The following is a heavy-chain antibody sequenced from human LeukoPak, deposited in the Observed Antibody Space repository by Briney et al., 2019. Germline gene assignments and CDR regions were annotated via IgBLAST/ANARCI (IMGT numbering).Heavy chain of an antibody. CDR3: ARVWFGELGFDY. J-gene: IGHJ4*02. D-gene: IGHD3-10*01. Sequence: GGSLRLSCAASGFTFSSYAMSWVRQAPGKGLEWVSAISGSGGSTYYADSVKGRFTISRDNSENTLYLQMNSLRAEDTAVYYCARVWFGELGFDYWGQGTLVTVSS. CDR2: ISGSGGST. CDR1: GFTFSSYA. V-gene: IGHV3-23*01.